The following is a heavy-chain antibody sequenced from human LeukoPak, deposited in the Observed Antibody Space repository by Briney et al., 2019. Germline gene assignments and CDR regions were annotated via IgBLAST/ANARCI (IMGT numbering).Heavy chain of an antibody. Sequence: PGGSLRLSCAAPGFTFSSYAMSWVRQAPGKGLEWVSAISGSGGSTYYADSVKGRFTISRDNSKNTLYLQMNRLRAEDTAVYYCANRPGRSYGDYTYYYYGMDVWGQGTTVTVSS. CDR1: GFTFSSYA. CDR3: ANRPGRSYGDYTYYYYGMDV. CDR2: ISGSGGST. V-gene: IGHV3-23*01. J-gene: IGHJ6*02. D-gene: IGHD4-17*01.